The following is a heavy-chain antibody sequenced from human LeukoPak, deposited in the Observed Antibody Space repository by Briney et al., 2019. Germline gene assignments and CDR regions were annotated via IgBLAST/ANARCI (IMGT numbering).Heavy chain of an antibody. CDR3: AAEDSGWYEADPYYFDY. CDR2: IYSGGST. Sequence: GGSLRLSCAASGFTVSSNYMSWVRQAPGKGLEWVSVIYSGGSTYYADSVKGRFTISRDNSKNMLYLQMNSLRAEDTAVYYCAAEDSGWYEADPYYFDYWGQGTLVTVSS. J-gene: IGHJ4*02. CDR1: GFTVSSNY. V-gene: IGHV3-66*02. D-gene: IGHD6-19*01.